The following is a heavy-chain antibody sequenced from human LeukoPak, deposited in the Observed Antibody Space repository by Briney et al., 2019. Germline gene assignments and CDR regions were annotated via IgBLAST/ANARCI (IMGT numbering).Heavy chain of an antibody. CDR2: IYHSGST. CDR3: ASSRSGAIDY. D-gene: IGHD3-10*01. CDR1: GGSISSGGYS. V-gene: IGHV4-30-2*01. Sequence: SQTLSLTCAVSGGSISSGGYSWSWIRQPPGKGLEWIGYIYHSGSTYYNPSLKSRVTISEDRSKNQFSLKLSSVTAADTAVYYCASSRSGAIDYWGQGTLVTVSS. J-gene: IGHJ4*02.